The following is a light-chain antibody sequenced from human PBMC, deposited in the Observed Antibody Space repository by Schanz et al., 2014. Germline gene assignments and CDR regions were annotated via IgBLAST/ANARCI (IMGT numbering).Light chain of an antibody. J-gene: IGLJ2*01. CDR1: SSDVGGYNY. Sequence: QSALTQPASVSGSPGQSITLSCTGTSSDVGGYNYVSWYQHHPGKAPKLMIYEVSNRPSGVPDRFSGSKSGNTASLTISGLQAEDEADYYCSSYTSSNTLVVFGGGTKLTVL. CDR3: SSYTSSNTLVV. CDR2: EVS. V-gene: IGLV2-14*01.